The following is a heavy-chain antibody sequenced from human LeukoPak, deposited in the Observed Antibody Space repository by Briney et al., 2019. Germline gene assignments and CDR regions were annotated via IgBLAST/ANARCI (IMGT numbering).Heavy chain of an antibody. D-gene: IGHD3-3*01. J-gene: IGHJ3*02. CDR2: IKSRGDGETR. Sequence: GGSLRLSCAASGFTFSIAWMSWVRQAPGKGLEWVGRIKSRGDGETRDYDAPVKDRFIISRDDSKNTLYLQMNSLRTEDTAIYYCAAVGEWLSNAFNTWAQGTLVTVSA. V-gene: IGHV3-15*01. CDR3: AAVGEWLSNAFNT. CDR1: GFTFSIAW.